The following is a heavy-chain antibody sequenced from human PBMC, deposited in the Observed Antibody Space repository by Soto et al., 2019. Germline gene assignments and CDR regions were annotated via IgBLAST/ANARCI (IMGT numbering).Heavy chain of an antibody. CDR3: AKILGYCSSTSCSNAFYYYYGMDV. J-gene: IGHJ6*02. D-gene: IGHD2-2*01. V-gene: IGHV3-30*18. CDR1: GFTFRNYG. CDR2: ISYDGGNK. Sequence: PGGSLRLSCAASGFTFRNYGTHWVRQAPGKGLEWVAVISYDGGNKYYADSVKGRFTISRDNSKNMLYLQMNSLRAEDTAVYFCAKILGYCSSTSCSNAFYYYYGMDVWGRGTTVTVSS.